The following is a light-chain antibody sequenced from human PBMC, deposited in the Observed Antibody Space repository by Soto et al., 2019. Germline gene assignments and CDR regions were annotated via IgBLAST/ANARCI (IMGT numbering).Light chain of an antibody. CDR3: QPYNDWPLT. CDR2: GAS. J-gene: IGKJ5*01. CDR1: QSVSSN. Sequence: EIVMTQSPATLSVSPGERATLSCRASQSVSSNLAWYQQKPGQAPRLLIYGASTRATGIPARFSGSGSGTEFTLTISSLQSEDFAVYYCQPYNDWPLTFGQGTRLEIK. V-gene: IGKV3-15*01.